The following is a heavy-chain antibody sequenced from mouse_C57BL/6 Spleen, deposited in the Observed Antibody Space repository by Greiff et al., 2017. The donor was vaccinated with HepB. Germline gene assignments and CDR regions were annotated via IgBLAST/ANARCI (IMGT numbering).Heavy chain of an antibody. J-gene: IGHJ2*01. D-gene: IGHD1-1*01. Sequence: QVQLQQPGAELVKPGASVKLSCKASGYTFTSYWMHWVKQRPGQGLEWIGMIHPNSGSTNYNEKFKSKATLTVDESSSTAYMQLSSLTSEDSAVYYCARGGITTVVAGDYWGQGTTLTVSS. V-gene: IGHV1-64*01. CDR1: GYTFTSYW. CDR2: IHPNSGST. CDR3: ARGGITTVVAGDY.